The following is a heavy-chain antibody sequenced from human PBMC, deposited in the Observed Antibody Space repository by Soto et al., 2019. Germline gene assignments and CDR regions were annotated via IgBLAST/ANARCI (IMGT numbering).Heavy chain of an antibody. V-gene: IGHV1-58*02. CDR2: IGVASGRT. CDR3: SADHPHTAIGWQV. J-gene: IGHJ6*02. Sequence: GXSXKVSFKASGFDXASFGIEFLRQTRGRGLEWIGWIGVASGRTNYARQLQGRVAFSRDMSSTTAYMDLHDLKSDDTDVYFCSADHPHTAIGWQVWGQGTTGTVS. CDR1: GFDXASFG.